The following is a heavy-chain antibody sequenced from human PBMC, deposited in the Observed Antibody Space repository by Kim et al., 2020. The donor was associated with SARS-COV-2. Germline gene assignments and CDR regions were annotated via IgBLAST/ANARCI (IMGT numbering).Heavy chain of an antibody. D-gene: IGHD5-12*01. CDR2: IYYSGST. CDR3: AGGMATIPDY. Sequence: SETLSLTCTVSGGSISSGGYYWSWIRQHPGKGLEWIGYIYYSGSTYYNPSLKSRVTTSVDTSKNQFSLKLSSVTAADTAVYYCAGGMATIPDYWGQGTLVTVSS. V-gene: IGHV4-31*03. CDR1: GGSISSGGYY. J-gene: IGHJ4*02.